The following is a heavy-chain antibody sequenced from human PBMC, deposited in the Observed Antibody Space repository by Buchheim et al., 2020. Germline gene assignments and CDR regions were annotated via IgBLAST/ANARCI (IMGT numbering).Heavy chain of an antibody. CDR2: VLHNVKT. J-gene: IGHJ2*01. CDR3: ARENWERPPHWYFDL. CDR1: GGSISSYY. Sequence: QVQLQESGPGLVKPSETLSLTCTVSGGSISSYYSSWIRQPPGRGLEWIGYVLHNVKTHYNPSLNSRLSIPSDTSRNQFSLNLSSVTAADTAVYYCARENWERPPHWYFDLWGRGTL. V-gene: IGHV4-59*01. D-gene: IGHD3-16*01.